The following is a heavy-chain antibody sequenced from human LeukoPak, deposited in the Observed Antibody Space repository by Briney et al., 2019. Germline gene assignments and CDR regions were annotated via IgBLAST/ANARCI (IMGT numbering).Heavy chain of an antibody. CDR1: GFTFSSYW. D-gene: IGHD3-16*01. J-gene: IGHJ4*02. Sequence: PGGSLRLSCAASGFTFSSYWMAWVRQAPGKGLEWVANIKQDGSEKYYVDSVKGRFTISRGNAKNSLYLQMNSLRAEDTAVFYCVREFGSGPPALWGQGTLVSVSS. CDR2: IKQDGSEK. CDR3: VREFGSGPPAL. V-gene: IGHV3-7*01.